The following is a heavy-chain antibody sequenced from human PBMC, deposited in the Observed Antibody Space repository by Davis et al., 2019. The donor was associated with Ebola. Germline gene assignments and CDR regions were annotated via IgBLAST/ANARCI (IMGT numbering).Heavy chain of an antibody. V-gene: IGHV3-23*01. J-gene: IGHJ4*02. CDR3: AKSTMIVGDWDFDY. Sequence: GESLKISCAASGFTFSSYAMSWVRQAPGKGLEWVSSITGSGGSRYHADSVKGRFTISRENSENTLHLQMNSLRADETDVYYCAKSTMIVGDWDFDYWGQGTLVTVSS. CDR2: ITGSGGSR. D-gene: IGHD3-22*01. CDR1: GFTFSSYA.